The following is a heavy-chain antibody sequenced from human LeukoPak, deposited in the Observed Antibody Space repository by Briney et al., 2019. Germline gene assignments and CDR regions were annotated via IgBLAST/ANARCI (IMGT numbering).Heavy chain of an antibody. CDR1: GFTFSSYA. CDR3: ARDYPGDYDILTGEYYYYGMDV. CDR2: ISYDGSNK. D-gene: IGHD3-9*01. Sequence: PGGSLRLSCAASGFTFSSYAMHWVRQAPGKGLEWVAVISYDGSNKYYADSVKGRFTISRDNSKNTLYLQMNSLRAEDTAVCYCARDYPGDYDILTGEYYYYGMDVWGQGTTVTVSS. V-gene: IGHV3-30-3*01. J-gene: IGHJ6*02.